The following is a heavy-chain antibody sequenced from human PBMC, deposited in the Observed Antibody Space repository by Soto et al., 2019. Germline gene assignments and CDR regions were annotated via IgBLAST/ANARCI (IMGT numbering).Heavy chain of an antibody. V-gene: IGHV1-69*12. CDR3: ASGIQLWLRRINTGYSG. Sequence: QVQLVQSGAEVKKPESSVKVSCKAPGGTFSTYAISWVRQAPGQGLEWMGGIIPMFGTANYARRFQDRVTTTADESTNKVYMELRSLRSEDTAVYFCASGIQLWLRRINTGYSGWGQGTLVSVSS. CDR1: GGTFSTYA. CDR2: IIPMFGTA. J-gene: IGHJ4*02. D-gene: IGHD5-18*01.